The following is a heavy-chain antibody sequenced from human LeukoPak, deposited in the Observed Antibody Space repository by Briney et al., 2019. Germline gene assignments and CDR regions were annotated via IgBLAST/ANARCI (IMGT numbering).Heavy chain of an antibody. CDR3: ARPCSDSSSWYAGAFDI. CDR1: GFTFSSYG. Sequence: GGSLRLSCAASGFTFSSYGMHWVRQAPGKGLEWVAVIWYDGSNKYYADSVKGRFTISRDNSKNTLYLQMNSLRAEDTAVYYCARPCSDSSSWYAGAFDIWGQGTMVTVSS. J-gene: IGHJ3*02. CDR2: IWYDGSNK. D-gene: IGHD6-13*01. V-gene: IGHV3-33*01.